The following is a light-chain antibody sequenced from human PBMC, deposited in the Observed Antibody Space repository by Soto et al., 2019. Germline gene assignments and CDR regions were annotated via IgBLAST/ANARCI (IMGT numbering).Light chain of an antibody. J-gene: IGLJ1*01. CDR2: EVS. CDR3: SSYTSSSTRV. V-gene: IGLV2-14*03. Sequence: ALTQPASVSGSPGQSITSSCTGTSSDVGAYDYVSWYQQHPDKAPKLMIYEVSNRPSGVSNRFSGSKSVNTATLTISGLQADDEADYYCSSYTSSSTRVFGTGTKVTVL. CDR1: SSDVGAYDY.